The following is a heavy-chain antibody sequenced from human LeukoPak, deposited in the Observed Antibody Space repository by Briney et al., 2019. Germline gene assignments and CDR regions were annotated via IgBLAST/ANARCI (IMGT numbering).Heavy chain of an antibody. CDR3: AREYDSSGYYYFDY. CDR1: GFTFSSYA. V-gene: IGHV3-64*01. CDR2: ISSNGGST. D-gene: IGHD3-22*01. Sequence: GGSLRLSCAASGFTFSSYAMHWVRQAPGKGLEYVSAISSNGGSTYYANSVKGRFTISRDNSKNTLYLQMNSLRAEDTAVYYCAREYDSSGYYYFDYWGQGTLVTVSS. J-gene: IGHJ4*02.